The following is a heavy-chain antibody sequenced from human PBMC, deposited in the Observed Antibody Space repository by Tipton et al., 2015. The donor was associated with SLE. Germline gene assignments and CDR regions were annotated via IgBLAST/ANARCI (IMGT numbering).Heavy chain of an antibody. J-gene: IGHJ4*02. D-gene: IGHD2-8*02. Sequence: TLSLTCTVSGDSFTRGGYFWSWIRQHPGKGLEWIGYIKYSGNTYYNPSLTSRVSMSVDTSKNQFSLKLSSVTAADTAVYYCARDVGGYNTGWFPYYFDYWGQGTLVTVSS. CDR2: IKYSGNT. CDR1: GDSFTRGGYF. CDR3: ARDVGGYNTGWFPYYFDY. V-gene: IGHV4-31*03.